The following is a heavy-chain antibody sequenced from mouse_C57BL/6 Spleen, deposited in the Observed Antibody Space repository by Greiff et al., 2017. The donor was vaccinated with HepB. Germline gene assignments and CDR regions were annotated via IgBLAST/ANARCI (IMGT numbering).Heavy chain of an antibody. D-gene: IGHD2-4*01. CDR3: AKSPRGTMITTRFAY. CDR2: IDPANGNT. Sequence: EVKLEESVAELVRPGASVKLSCTASGFNIKNTYMHWVKQRPEQGLEWIGRIDPANGNTKYAPKFQGKATITADTSSNTAYLQLSRLTSEDTAIYYCAKSPRGTMITTRFAYWGQGTLVTVSA. V-gene: IGHV14-3*01. J-gene: IGHJ3*01. CDR1: GFNIKNTY.